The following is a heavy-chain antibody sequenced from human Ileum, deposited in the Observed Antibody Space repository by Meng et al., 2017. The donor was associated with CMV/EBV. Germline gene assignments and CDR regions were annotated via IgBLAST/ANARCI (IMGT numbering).Heavy chain of an antibody. CDR3: AREKSSCTSSTCYGVDS. D-gene: IGHD2-2*01. CDR2: MYYSGST. J-gene: IGHJ4*02. CDR1: GDSLSSNSHY. V-gene: IGHV4-39*07. Sequence: HLQVQGSGPGLVTPSATPSLTCTVSGDSLSSNSHYWGWIRLPPGKGLEFIASMYYSGSTYYNPSLKSRTTISLDTSKDQFSLKLTSVTAADTAVYYCAREKSSCTSSTCYGVDSWGQGTLVTVSS.